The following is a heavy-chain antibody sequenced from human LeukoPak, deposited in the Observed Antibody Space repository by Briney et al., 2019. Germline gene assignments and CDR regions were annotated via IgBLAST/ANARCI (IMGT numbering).Heavy chain of an antibody. Sequence: GESLKISCKGSGYSFTSYWIGWVRQMPGKGLEWMGIIYPGDSDTRYSPSFQGQVTISADKSISTAYLQWGSLKASDTAMYYCARPAMVRGVIRAFDIWGQGTLVTVSS. V-gene: IGHV5-51*01. CDR2: IYPGDSDT. D-gene: IGHD3-10*01. J-gene: IGHJ4*02. CDR3: ARPAMVRGVIRAFDI. CDR1: GYSFTSYW.